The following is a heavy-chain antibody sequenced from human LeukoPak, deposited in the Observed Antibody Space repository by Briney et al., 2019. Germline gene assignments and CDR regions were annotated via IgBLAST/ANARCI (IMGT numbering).Heavy chain of an antibody. Sequence: GGSLRLSCAASGFTFSSYGMHWVRQAPGKGLEWVAVISYDGSNKYYADSVKGRFTISRDNSKNTLYLQMNSLRAEDTAVYYCAKIIGVQQQLADYWGQGTLVTVSS. D-gene: IGHD6-13*01. CDR2: ISYDGSNK. CDR3: AKIIGVQQQLADY. V-gene: IGHV3-30*18. CDR1: GFTFSSYG. J-gene: IGHJ4*02.